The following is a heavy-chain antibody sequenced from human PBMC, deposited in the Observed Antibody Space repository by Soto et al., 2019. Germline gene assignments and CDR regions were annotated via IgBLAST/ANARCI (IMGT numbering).Heavy chain of an antibody. CDR2: ISHSGST. Sequence: QVQLQQWDAGLLKPSETLSLTCAVHGGSFNPYYWSWLRQPPGKGLEWIGEISHSGSTNYNPSLMRLVTISVDTSKNHFSLKLTSETAANTAVYYCARLYDLWRGYYGGFELWGRGTVVTVSS. D-gene: IGHD3-3*01. CDR3: ARLYDLWRGYYGGFEL. V-gene: IGHV4-34*02. CDR1: GGSFNPYY. J-gene: IGHJ2*01.